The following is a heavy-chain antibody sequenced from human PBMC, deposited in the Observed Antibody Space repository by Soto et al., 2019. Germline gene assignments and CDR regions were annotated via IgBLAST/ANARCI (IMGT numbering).Heavy chain of an antibody. Sequence: PSETLSLTCTVSGGSISSSSWSWIRQPPGRGLEWIGYVYNNGRTDYNPSLKSRVTISVDTSKNHFSLQLSSVTPADTAVYYCERARFCTSTSCYHYFDFWGQGTLVTVSS. J-gene: IGHJ4*02. V-gene: IGHV4-59*01. CDR1: GGSISSSS. CDR3: ERARFCTSTSCYHYFDF. CDR2: VYNNGRT. D-gene: IGHD2-2*01.